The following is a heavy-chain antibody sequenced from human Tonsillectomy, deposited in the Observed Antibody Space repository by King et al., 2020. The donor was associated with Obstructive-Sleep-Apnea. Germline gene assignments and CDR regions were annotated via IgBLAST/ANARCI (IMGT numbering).Heavy chain of an antibody. V-gene: IGHV4-39*07. CDR2: IYYSGST. Sequence: QLQESGPGLVKPSETLSLTCTVSGGSISSSSYYWGWIRQPPGKGLEWIGSIYYSGSTYYNPSLKSRVTISVDPSKNPFSLKLSSVTDADTAVYYCSRLKTLPRTLYYYDISGYPDYWGHGTLVTVSS. J-gene: IGHJ4*01. CDR1: GGSISSSSYY. CDR3: SRLKTLPRTLYYYDISGYPDY. D-gene: IGHD3-22*01.